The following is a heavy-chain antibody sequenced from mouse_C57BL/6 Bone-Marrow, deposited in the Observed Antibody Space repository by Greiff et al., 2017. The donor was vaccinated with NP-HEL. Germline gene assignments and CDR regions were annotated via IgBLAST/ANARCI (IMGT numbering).Heavy chain of an antibody. CDR3: ARETAQATLYYFDY. D-gene: IGHD3-2*02. V-gene: IGHV3-6*01. CDR2: ISYDGSN. CDR1: GYSITSGYY. J-gene: IGHJ2*01. Sequence: VQLQQSGPGLVKPSQSLSLTCSVTGYSITSGYYLNWIRQFPGNKLEWMGYISYDGSNNYNPSLKNRISITRDTSKNQFFLKLNSVTTEDTATYYCARETAQATLYYFDYWGQGTTLTVSS.